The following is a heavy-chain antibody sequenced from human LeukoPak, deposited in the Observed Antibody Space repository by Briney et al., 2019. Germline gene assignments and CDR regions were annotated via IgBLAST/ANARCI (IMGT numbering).Heavy chain of an antibody. J-gene: IGHJ4*02. V-gene: IGHV3-30*18. Sequence: GGSLRLSCAASGFTFSSYGMHWVRQAPGKVLEWVAVISYDGSNKYYADSVKGRFTISRDNSKNTLYLQMNSLRAEDTTVYYCAKGPYCSGGSCYGGFDYWGQGTLVTVSS. CDR1: GFTFSSYG. D-gene: IGHD2-15*01. CDR2: ISYDGSNK. CDR3: AKGPYCSGGSCYGGFDY.